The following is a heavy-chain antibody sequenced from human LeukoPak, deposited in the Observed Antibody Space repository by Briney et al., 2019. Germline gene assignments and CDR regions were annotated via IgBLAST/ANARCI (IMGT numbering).Heavy chain of an antibody. D-gene: IGHD3-22*01. CDR2: ISTSSSYI. CDR3: ARAADSSGYLLAYFDY. Sequence: IPGGSLRLSCAASGFTFSSYWMSWVRQAPGKGLEWVSFISTSSSYIYYADSVKGRFTISRDNAKNSLYLQMNSLRAEDTAVYYCARAADSSGYLLAYFDYWGQGTLVTVSS. V-gene: IGHV3-21*01. CDR1: GFTFSSYW. J-gene: IGHJ4*02.